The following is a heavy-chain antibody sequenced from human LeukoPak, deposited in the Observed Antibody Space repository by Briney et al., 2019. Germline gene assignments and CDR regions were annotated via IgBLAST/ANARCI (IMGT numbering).Heavy chain of an antibody. D-gene: IGHD6-19*01. Sequence: SETLSLTCTVSGGSISSDYWTWIRQPAGKGLEWIGRIYSSGSTTYNPSLRSRVTMSVDTSKNQFSLRLSSVTAADTAVYYCARERSSGWYPFDSWGQGTLVTVSS. CDR3: ARERSSGWYPFDS. CDR2: IYSSGST. V-gene: IGHV4-4*07. CDR1: GGSISSDY. J-gene: IGHJ4*02.